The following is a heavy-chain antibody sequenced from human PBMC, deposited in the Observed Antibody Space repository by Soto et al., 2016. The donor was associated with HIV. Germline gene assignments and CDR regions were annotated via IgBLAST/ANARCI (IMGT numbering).Heavy chain of an antibody. CDR3: ARARYCSGGGCYLDY. V-gene: IGHV3-23*01. Sequence: DVELLESGGTLVQPGGSLRLSCEASGFTFDSYTMNWVRQAPGKGLEWVSGIGGSGGSIYYGDSVTGRFTISRDNSKNTLYLQMNSLGVEDTAVYYCARARYCSGGGCYLDYWGQGTLVAVSS. CDR2: IGGSGGSI. CDR1: GFTFDSYT. J-gene: IGHJ4*02. D-gene: IGHD2-15*01.